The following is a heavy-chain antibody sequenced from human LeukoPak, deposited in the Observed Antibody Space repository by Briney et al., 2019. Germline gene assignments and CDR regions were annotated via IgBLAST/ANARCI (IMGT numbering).Heavy chain of an antibody. J-gene: IGHJ4*02. D-gene: IGHD4-17*01. Sequence: ASVKVSCKASGYTFTSYGIIWVRQAPGQGLEWMGWISAYNGNTNYAQKLQGRVTMTTDTSTSTAYMELRSLRSDDTAVYYCARDMTVTTRRPHYYFDYWGQGTLVTVSS. CDR1: GYTFTSYG. CDR2: ISAYNGNT. V-gene: IGHV1-18*01. CDR3: ARDMTVTTRRPHYYFDY.